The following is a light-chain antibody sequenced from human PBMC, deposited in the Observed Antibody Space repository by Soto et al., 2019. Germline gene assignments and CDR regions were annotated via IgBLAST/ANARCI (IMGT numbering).Light chain of an antibody. Sequence: DIPMTQSPSSVSASVGDRVTITCRASQGISRWLAWYQQKPGKAPKLLIYVASSLQTGVPSRFSGSGSGTDFTLTISSLQPEDFATYYCQQANSFPWTFGQGTKVEIK. CDR3: QQANSFPWT. V-gene: IGKV1-12*01. J-gene: IGKJ1*01. CDR2: VAS. CDR1: QGISRW.